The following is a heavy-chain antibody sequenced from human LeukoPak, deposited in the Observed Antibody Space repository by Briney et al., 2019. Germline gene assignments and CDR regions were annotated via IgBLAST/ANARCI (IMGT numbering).Heavy chain of an antibody. CDR3: ATVAYGQTGTYYFDY. Sequence: ASVKVSCKVSGYTLTELSMHWVRQASGKGLEWMGGFDPEDGETIYAQKFQGRVTMTEDTSTDTAYMELSSLRSEDTAVYYCATVAYGQTGTYYFDYWGQGTLVTVSS. J-gene: IGHJ4*02. CDR1: GYTLTELS. D-gene: IGHD1/OR15-1a*01. CDR2: FDPEDGET. V-gene: IGHV1-24*01.